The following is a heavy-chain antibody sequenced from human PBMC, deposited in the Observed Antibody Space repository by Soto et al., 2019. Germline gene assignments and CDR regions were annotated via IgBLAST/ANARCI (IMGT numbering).Heavy chain of an antibody. Sequence: AGGSLRLSCAASGFTFSSYGMHWVRQAPGKGLEWVAVIWYDGSNKYYADSVKGRFTISRDNSKNTLYLQMNSLRAEDTAVYYCARDFYYDILTGPSTGYYGMDVWGQGTTVTVSS. D-gene: IGHD3-9*01. CDR2: IWYDGSNK. CDR1: GFTFSSYG. V-gene: IGHV3-33*01. J-gene: IGHJ6*01. CDR3: ARDFYYDILTGPSTGYYGMDV.